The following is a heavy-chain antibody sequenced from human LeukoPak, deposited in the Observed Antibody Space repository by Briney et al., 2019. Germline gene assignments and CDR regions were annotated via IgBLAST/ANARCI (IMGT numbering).Heavy chain of an antibody. D-gene: IGHD4-23*01. CDR2: INSDGSST. CDR3: SSGNSHAFDI. V-gene: IGHV3-74*01. CDR1: GFTFSSYW. J-gene: IGHJ3*02. Sequence: GGSLRLSCAASGFTFSSYWMHWVRQAPGKGLVWVSRINSDGSSTSYADSVKGRFTISRDNAKNTLYLRMNNLRAEDTAVYYCSSGNSHAFDIWGQGTMVTVSS.